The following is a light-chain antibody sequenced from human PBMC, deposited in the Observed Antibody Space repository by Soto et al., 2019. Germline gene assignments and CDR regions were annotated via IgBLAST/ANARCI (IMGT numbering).Light chain of an antibody. J-gene: IGLJ1*01. Sequence: PQPASVPGSPGQSITISCTGSSSDVGGHNYVSWYQQHPGKAPRLMIYEVTKRPSGVSNRFSGSKSGNTASLTISGLQAEDEADYYCSSYNFTSTLYVFGIGTKVTV. CDR1: SSDVGGHNY. V-gene: IGLV2-14*03. CDR3: SSYNFTSTLYV. CDR2: EVT.